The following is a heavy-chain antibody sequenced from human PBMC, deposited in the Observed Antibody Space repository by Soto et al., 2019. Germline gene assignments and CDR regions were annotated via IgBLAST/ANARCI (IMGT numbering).Heavy chain of an antibody. D-gene: IGHD5-18*01. Sequence: QVQLVQSGAEVKKPGASVKVSCKASGYNFTSYGISWVRQAPGQGLEWMGWISTYNGNTNSAQKLQGRVTMTKDTSTSIDYMVLRILRSDDTAVYCCARNYSYGMFGYWGQGTLVTVSS. CDR3: ARNYSYGMFGY. J-gene: IGHJ4*02. V-gene: IGHV1-18*01. CDR2: ISTYNGNT. CDR1: GYNFTSYG.